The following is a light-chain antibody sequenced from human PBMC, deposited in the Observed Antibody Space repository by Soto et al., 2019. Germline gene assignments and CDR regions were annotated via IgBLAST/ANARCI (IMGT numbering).Light chain of an antibody. CDR2: AAS. CDR1: QGISNH. V-gene: IGKV1-27*01. J-gene: IGKJ1*01. Sequence: DIQMTQSPSSLSASVGDRVTITCRASQGISNHLAWYQQKPGKVPKILIYAASTLVSGVPSRFSGSGSGTDFTLTISRLQPEDFATYYCQRYSNAPWTFGQGTKVESK. CDR3: QRYSNAPWT.